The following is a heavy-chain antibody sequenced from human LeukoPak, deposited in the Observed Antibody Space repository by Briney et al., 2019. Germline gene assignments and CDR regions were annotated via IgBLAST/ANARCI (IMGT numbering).Heavy chain of an antibody. Sequence: GEVLKTSSEGAGYSITNYWNGWVRPMAGKVQELRGIISPGGSNTRSSPSFQGQVTISADKIISAAYLQCSSLKASDTAMYYCARPGDSSGYDSFDIWGQGTMVTVSS. D-gene: IGHD3-22*01. CDR3: ARPGDSSGYDSFDI. V-gene: IGHV5-51*01. CDR1: GYSITNYW. J-gene: IGHJ3*02. CDR2: ISPGGSNT.